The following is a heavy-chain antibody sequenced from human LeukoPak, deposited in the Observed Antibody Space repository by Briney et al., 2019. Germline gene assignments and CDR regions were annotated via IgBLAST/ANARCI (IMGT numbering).Heavy chain of an antibody. CDR2: INHSGST. D-gene: IGHD3-10*01. J-gene: IGHJ3*02. V-gene: IGHV4-34*01. CDR1: GGSFSGYY. CDR3: ARVWFGSDAFDI. Sequence: SETLSLTCAVYGGSFSGYYWSWIRQPPGKGLEWIGEINHSGSTNYNPSLKSRVTISVDTSKNQFSLKLSSVTAADTAVYYCARVWFGSDAFDIWGQGTMVTVSS.